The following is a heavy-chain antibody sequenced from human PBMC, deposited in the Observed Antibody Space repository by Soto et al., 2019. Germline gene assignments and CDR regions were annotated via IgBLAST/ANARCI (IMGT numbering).Heavy chain of an antibody. CDR3: ARAGGYSGYDRSRYYYGMDV. Sequence: ASVKVSCKASGYTVTSYYMHWVRQAPGQGLEWMGIINPSGGSTSYAQKFQGRVTMTRDTSTSTVYMELSSLRSEDTAVYYCARAGGYSGYDRSRYYYGMDVWGQGTTVTVSS. CDR1: GYTVTSYY. D-gene: IGHD5-12*01. J-gene: IGHJ6*02. CDR2: INPSGGST. V-gene: IGHV1-46*01.